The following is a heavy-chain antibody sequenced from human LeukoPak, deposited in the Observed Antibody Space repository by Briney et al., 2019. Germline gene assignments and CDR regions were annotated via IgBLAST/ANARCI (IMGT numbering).Heavy chain of an antibody. CDR3: ARGPELAQAVMGY. J-gene: IGHJ4*02. CDR2: IIPILGIA. V-gene: IGHV1-69*02. D-gene: IGHD3-16*01. Sequence: ASVKVSCKASGGTFSSYTISWVRQAPGQGLEWMGRIIPILGIANYAQKFHGRVTITADKSTSTAYMELSSLRSEDTAVYYCARGPELAQAVMGYWGQGTLVTVSS. CDR1: GGTFSSYT.